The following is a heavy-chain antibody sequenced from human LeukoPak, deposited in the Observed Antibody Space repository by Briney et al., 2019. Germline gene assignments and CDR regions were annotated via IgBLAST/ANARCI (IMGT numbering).Heavy chain of an antibody. Sequence: PGGSLSLSCAASGFTLSTYWMSWVRQAPGKGLEWVANINQDESEKYYVDSVKGRFTISRDNAKNSLYLQMNSLRAEDTAVYYCARVRVSSYYGMDIWGQGDTVTVSS. D-gene: IGHD2/OR15-2a*01. CDR3: ARVRVSSYYGMDI. V-gene: IGHV3-7*05. J-gene: IGHJ6*02. CDR2: INQDESEK. CDR1: GFTLSTYW.